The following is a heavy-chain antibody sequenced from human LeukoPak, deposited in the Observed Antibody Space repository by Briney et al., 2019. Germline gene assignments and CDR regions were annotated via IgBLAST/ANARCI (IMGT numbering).Heavy chain of an antibody. CDR1: GYTFTDNY. D-gene: IGHD2-2*01. J-gene: IGHJ1*01. CDR3: ARRYPCGGLPYFQP. V-gene: IGHV1-2*02. CDR2: INPDDGDT. Sequence: GASVKVSCKTSGYTFTDNYKHWGRQAPGHGLEYVGWINPDDGDTNYGQKFQGRVSMTTVTSINTAYMELSSLTTDDRATYYCARRYPCGGLPYFQPWGQGTLVTVSS.